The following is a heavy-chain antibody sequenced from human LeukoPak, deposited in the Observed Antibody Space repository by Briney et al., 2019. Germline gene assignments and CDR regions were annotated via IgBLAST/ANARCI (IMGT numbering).Heavy chain of an antibody. CDR2: ISDSGGST. CDR1: GFIFSSHA. Sequence: GGSLRLSCAASGFIFSSHAMIGVSQAPARGLEWVSAISDSGGSTYYADSLKDRLTISRDNSKTTLYLQMNSRRAEDTAVYFCARGLQIERASYQSWFDYWGQGTLVTVSS. J-gene: IGHJ4*02. CDR3: ARGLQIERASYQSWFDY. D-gene: IGHD1-26*01. V-gene: IGHV3-23*01.